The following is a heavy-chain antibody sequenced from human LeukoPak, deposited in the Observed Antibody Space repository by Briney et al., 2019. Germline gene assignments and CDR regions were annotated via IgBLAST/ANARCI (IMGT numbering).Heavy chain of an antibody. CDR2: IRSKAYGGTT. V-gene: IGHV3-49*03. D-gene: IGHD3-10*01. Sequence: GGSLRLSCTASGFPFGDYAMSWFRQAPGKGLEWVGFIRSKAYGGTTEYAASVKGRFTISRDDSKSIAYLQMNSLKTEDTAVYYCTRDIDYYGSGSYLADYWGQGTLVTVSS. CDR1: GFPFGDYA. CDR3: TRDIDYYGSGSYLADY. J-gene: IGHJ4*02.